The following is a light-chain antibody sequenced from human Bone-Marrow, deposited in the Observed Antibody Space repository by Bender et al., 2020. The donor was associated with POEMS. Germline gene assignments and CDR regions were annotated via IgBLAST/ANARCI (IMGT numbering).Light chain of an antibody. CDR1: SSDVGVYTF. CDR2: EVN. V-gene: IGLV2-8*01. J-gene: IGLJ2*01. CDR3: QSVSLSGYVL. Sequence: QSALTQPPSASGSPGQSVTVSCTGTSSDVGVYTFVSWYQQHPDKAPKLLIYEVNKRPSGVPDRFSGSKSGTSASLAITGLQAEDDADYFCQSVSLSGYVLFGGGTKLTVL.